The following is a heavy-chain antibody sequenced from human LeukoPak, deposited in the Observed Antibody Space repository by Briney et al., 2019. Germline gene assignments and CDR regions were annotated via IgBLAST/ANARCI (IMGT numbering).Heavy chain of an antibody. J-gene: IGHJ4*02. CDR3: ARGVLGLKPLDY. D-gene: IGHD1-26*01. CDR1: GFTVSSNY. Sequence: GRSLRLSCAATGFTVSSNYMAWVRQAPGKGLEWVSFMYSDVNTYYADSVKGRFTISTDNSENKLYLQMNSLRAEDTAVYYCARGVLGLKPLDYWGRGTLVTVSS. V-gene: IGHV3-53*01. CDR2: MYSDVNT.